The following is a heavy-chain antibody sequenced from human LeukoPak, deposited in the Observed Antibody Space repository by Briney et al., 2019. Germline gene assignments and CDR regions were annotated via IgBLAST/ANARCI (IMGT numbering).Heavy chain of an antibody. CDR2: ISSSSSYT. D-gene: IGHD5-12*01. J-gene: IGHJ4*02. CDR1: GFTFSDYY. V-gene: IGHV3-11*06. Sequence: PGGSLRLSCAASGFTFSDYYMSWIRQAPGKGLEWVSYISSSSSYTNYADSVKGRFTISRDNAKNSLYLQMNSLRAEDTAVYYCARVIGYGIYFDYWGQGTLVTVSS. CDR3: ARVIGYGIYFDY.